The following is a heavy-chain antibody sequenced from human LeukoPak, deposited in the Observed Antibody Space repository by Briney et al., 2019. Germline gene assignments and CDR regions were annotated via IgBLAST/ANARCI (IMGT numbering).Heavy chain of an antibody. J-gene: IGHJ4*02. CDR2: IRYDGSNK. V-gene: IGHV3-30*02. CDR3: ANAHRGNSSVSFPGVY. D-gene: IGHD1-7*01. Sequence: PGGSLRLSCAASGFTFSSYGMHWVRQAPGKGLEWVAFIRYDGSNKYYADSVRGRFTISRDNSKNTLYLQMNSLRAEDTAVYYCANAHRGNSSVSFPGVYWGQGTLVTVSS. CDR1: GFTFSSYG.